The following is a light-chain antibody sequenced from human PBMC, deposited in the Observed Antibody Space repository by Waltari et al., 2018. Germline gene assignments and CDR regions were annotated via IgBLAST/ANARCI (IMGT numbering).Light chain of an antibody. CDR3: QQYGSSPRT. V-gene: IGKV3-20*01. CDR1: QSVSSY. Sequence: EIVLSHSPDTPSLSPGERATLSRRASQSVSSYLAWYQQRPGQAPRLLTYGASSRATGIPDKFSGSGSGTDFTLTISRVEPEDFAVYYCQQYGSSPRTFGQGTKLEI. J-gene: IGKJ2*01. CDR2: GAS.